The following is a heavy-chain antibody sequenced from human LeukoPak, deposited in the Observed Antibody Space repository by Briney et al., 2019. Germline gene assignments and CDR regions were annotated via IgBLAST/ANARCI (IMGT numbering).Heavy chain of an antibody. CDR2: ISGSGGST. J-gene: IGHJ3*02. CDR1: GFTFSSYA. CDR3: GGDCQDAFDI. V-gene: IGHV3-23*01. D-gene: IGHD2-21*01. Sequence: GGSLRLSCAASGFTFSSYAMSWVRQAPGKGLEWASAISGSGGSTYYADSVKGRFTISRDNSKNTLYLQMNSLRAEDTAVYYCGGDCQDAFDIWGQGTMVTVSS.